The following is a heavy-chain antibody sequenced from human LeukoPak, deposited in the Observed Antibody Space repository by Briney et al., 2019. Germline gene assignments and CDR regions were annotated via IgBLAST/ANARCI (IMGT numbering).Heavy chain of an antibody. Sequence: GESLKTSCKGSEYSFTNYWITWVRQMPGKGLEWMGIIYPGDSGSRYSPSFQGQVTISADKSISTAYLQWSSLKASDTAMYYCARHYVSGGSGSLGYGFDPWGQGTLVTVAS. J-gene: IGHJ5*02. D-gene: IGHD3-10*01. CDR1: EYSFTNYW. V-gene: IGHV5-51*01. CDR2: IYPGDSGS. CDR3: ARHYVSGGSGSLGYGFDP.